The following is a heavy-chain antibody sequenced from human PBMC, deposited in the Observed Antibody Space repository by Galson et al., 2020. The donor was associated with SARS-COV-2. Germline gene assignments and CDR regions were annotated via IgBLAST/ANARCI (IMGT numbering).Heavy chain of an antibody. J-gene: IGHJ4*02. CDR3: ARVGYGSGSYYPDY. CDR2: IRDTGTYT. V-gene: IGHV3-11*06. CDR1: GFTFSDYY. Sequence: KIGESLKISCAASGFTFSDYYMNWIRQAPGKGLEWVSYIRDTGTYTNYADSVKGRFTISRDNAKNSLYLQMNSLRAEDTAVYYCARVGYGSGSYYPDYWGQGTLVSVSS. D-gene: IGHD3-10*01.